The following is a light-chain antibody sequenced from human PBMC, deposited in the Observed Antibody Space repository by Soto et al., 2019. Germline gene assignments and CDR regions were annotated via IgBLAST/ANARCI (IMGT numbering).Light chain of an antibody. CDR2: GAS. J-gene: IGKJ1*01. CDR3: QQYGSSPKT. V-gene: IGKV3-20*01. CDR1: QSVSSSY. Sequence: LSQSPGTLSLTQGERATLSCRASQSVSSSYLAWYQQKPGQAPRLLIYGASSRATGIPDRFSGSGSGTDFTLTISRLEPKDFAVYYCQQYGSSPKTFGQGTKVDIK.